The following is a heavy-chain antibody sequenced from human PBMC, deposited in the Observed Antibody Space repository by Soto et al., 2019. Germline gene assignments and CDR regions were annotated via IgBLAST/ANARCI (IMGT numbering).Heavy chain of an antibody. V-gene: IGHV4-4*02. CDR2: IYHSGST. Sequence: SETLSLTCAVSGGSISNSNWWSWVRQPPGKGLEWIGEIYHSGSTNYNPSLKSRVTISVDKSKNQFSLNLNSVTAADTAVYYCARDSLVTPTGDWGQGTLVTVSS. CDR1: GGSISNSNW. J-gene: IGHJ4*02. D-gene: IGHD1-1*01. CDR3: ARDSLVTPTGD.